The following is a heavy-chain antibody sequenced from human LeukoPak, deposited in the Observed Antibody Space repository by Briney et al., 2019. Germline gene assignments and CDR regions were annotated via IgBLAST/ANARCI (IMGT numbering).Heavy chain of an antibody. J-gene: IGHJ3*02. D-gene: IGHD5-18*01. CDR2: INHSGST. CDR3: ARTLQLWDNAFDI. V-gene: IGHV4-34*01. Sequence: SETLSLTCTVYGGSFSGLYWSWIRQPPGKGLEWIGEINHSGSTNYNPSLKSRVTISVDTSKNQFSLKLSSVTAADTAVYYCARTLQLWDNAFDIWGQGTMVTVSS. CDR1: GGSFSGLY.